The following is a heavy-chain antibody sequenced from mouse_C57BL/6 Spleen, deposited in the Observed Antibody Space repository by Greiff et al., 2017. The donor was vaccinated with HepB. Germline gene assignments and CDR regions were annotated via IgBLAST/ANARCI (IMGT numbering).Heavy chain of an antibody. CDR3: ARERDDDGFDY. CDR2: INPSTGGT. Sequence: EVQLQQSGPELVKPGASVKISCKASGYSFTGYYMNWVKQSPEKSLEWIGEINPSTGGTTYNRKFKAKATLTVDKSSSTAYMQLKSLTSEDSAVYYCARERDDDGFDYWGQGTTLTVSS. D-gene: IGHD2-14*01. V-gene: IGHV1-42*01. J-gene: IGHJ2*01. CDR1: GYSFTGYY.